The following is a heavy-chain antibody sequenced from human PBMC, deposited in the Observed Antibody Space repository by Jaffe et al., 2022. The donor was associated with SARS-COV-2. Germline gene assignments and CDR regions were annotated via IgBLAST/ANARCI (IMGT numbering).Heavy chain of an antibody. CDR1: GGSFSGYY. J-gene: IGHJ3*02. V-gene: IGHV4-34*01. CDR3: ARARRRGPTSTFVGDAFDI. CDR2: INHSGST. D-gene: IGHD3-10*01. Sequence: QVQLQQWGAGLLKPSETLSLTCAVYGGSFSGYYWSWIRQPPGKGLEWIGEINHSGSTNYNPSLKSRVTISVDTSKNQFSLKLSSVTAADTAVYYCARARRRGPTSTFVGDAFDIWGQGTMVTVSS.